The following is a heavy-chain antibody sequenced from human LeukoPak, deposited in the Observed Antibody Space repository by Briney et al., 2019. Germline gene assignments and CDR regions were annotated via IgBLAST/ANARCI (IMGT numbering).Heavy chain of an antibody. CDR3: ARSVSWGLLVRDDAFDI. CDR2: ITSSGST. J-gene: IGHJ3*02. V-gene: IGHV4-39*07. Sequence: PSETLSLTCTVSAGAIRSSSHFWGWIRQPPGKGLEYIAVITSSGSTNYNPSLKSRVTTSVGTSKKQFSLKLRSVTAADTAVYYCARSVSWGLLVRDDAFDIWGQGTMVTVSS. CDR1: AGAIRSSSHF. D-gene: IGHD2-21*01.